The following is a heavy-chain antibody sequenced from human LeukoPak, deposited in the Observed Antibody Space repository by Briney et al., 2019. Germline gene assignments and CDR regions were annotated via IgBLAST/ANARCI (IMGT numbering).Heavy chain of an antibody. Sequence: SVKVSCKASGGTFSSYAISWVRQAPGQGLEWMGGIIPIFGTANYAQKFQGRVTITADESTSTAYMELSSLRSEDTAVYYCARRAGPLDYYDSSGLWYFDLWGRGTLVTVSS. CDR1: GGTFSSYA. J-gene: IGHJ2*01. V-gene: IGHV1-69*01. CDR3: ARRAGPLDYYDSSGLWYFDL. D-gene: IGHD3-22*01. CDR2: IIPIFGTA.